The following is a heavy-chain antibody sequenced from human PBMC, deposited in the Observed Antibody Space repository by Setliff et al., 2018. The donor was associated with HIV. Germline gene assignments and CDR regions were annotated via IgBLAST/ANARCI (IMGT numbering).Heavy chain of an antibody. CDR3: AGDFGGYCSSMSCPGLFDP. CDR2: IIPISGTA. V-gene: IGHV1-69*05. CDR1: GGTFSNYG. Sequence: SVKVSCKASGGTFSNYGMSWVRQAPGQGLEWMGGIIPISGTANYAQKFQGRVTITTDESTSTAYMELRGLRSEDTAVYYCAGDFGGYCSSMSCPGLFDPWGQGTLVTVSS. J-gene: IGHJ5*02. D-gene: IGHD2-2*01.